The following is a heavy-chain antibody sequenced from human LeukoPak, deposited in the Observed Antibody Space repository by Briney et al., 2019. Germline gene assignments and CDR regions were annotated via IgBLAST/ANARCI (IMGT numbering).Heavy chain of an antibody. J-gene: IGHJ6*02. V-gene: IGHV4-34*01. CDR2: INHSGST. CDR1: GFSFSSYH. CDR3: ARDRYCSSTSCSYYYYYYGMDV. Sequence: LRLSCVASGFSFSSYHMSWVRQPPGKGLEWIGEINHSGSTNYNPSLKSRVTISVDTSKNQFSLKLSSVTAADTAVYYCARDRYCSSTSCSYYYYYYGMDVWGQGTTVTVSS. D-gene: IGHD2-2*01.